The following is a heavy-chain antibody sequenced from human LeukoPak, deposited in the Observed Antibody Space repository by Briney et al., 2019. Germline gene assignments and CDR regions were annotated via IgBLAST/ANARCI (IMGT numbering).Heavy chain of an antibody. J-gene: IGHJ4*02. Sequence: PGGSLRLSCAASGFTFSSYGMHWVRQAPGKGLEWVAFIRYDGSNKYYADSVKGRFTISRDNSKNTLYLQMNSLRAEDTAVYYCAKWGQGVTYAFDYWGPGTLVTVSS. D-gene: IGHD2-21*02. CDR2: IRYDGSNK. V-gene: IGHV3-30*02. CDR1: GFTFSSYG. CDR3: AKWGQGVTYAFDY.